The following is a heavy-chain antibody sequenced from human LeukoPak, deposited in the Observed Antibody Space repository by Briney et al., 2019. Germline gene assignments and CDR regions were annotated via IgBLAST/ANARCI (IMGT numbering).Heavy chain of an antibody. Sequence: GASVKVSCKASGYTFTSYGISWVRQAPGQGLEWMGWISAYNGNTNYAQKLQGRVTMTTDTSTSTAYTELRSLRSDDTAVYYCARDDGGYCSGGSCYVAEYFQHWGQGTLVTVSS. CDR3: ARDDGGYCSGGSCYVAEYFQH. CDR2: ISAYNGNT. D-gene: IGHD2-15*01. J-gene: IGHJ1*01. CDR1: GYTFTSYG. V-gene: IGHV1-18*04.